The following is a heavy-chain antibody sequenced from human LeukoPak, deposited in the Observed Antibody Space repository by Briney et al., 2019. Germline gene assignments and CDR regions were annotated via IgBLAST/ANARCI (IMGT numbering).Heavy chain of an antibody. J-gene: IGHJ6*03. CDR3: ARGSNYPPYLFFYCCYIDV. D-gene: IGHD5-24*01. Sequence: PETLSLTCAVHGGSFSGYYSSWVRQPPGKGLEWVGEINHIVRTNYNPSLKSRVTIPVDTSKNQFSLNLSCVTAADTAVHYCARGSNYPPYLFFYCCYIDVWGKGTTVTVSS. CDR1: GGSFSGYY. V-gene: IGHV4-34*01. CDR2: INHIVRT.